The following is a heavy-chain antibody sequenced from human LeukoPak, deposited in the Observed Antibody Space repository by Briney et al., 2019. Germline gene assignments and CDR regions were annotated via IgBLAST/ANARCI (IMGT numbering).Heavy chain of an antibody. J-gene: IGHJ6*02. Sequence: ASVKVSCKASGYTFTSYGISWVRQAPGQGLEWMGWISAYNGNTNYAQKLQGRVTMTTDTSTSTAYMELRSLRSDDTAVYYCARDRQQWLEPYYYYYGMDVWGQGTTVTVSS. CDR2: ISAYNGNT. D-gene: IGHD6-19*01. CDR3: ARDRQQWLEPYYYYYGMDV. V-gene: IGHV1-18*01. CDR1: GYTFTSYG.